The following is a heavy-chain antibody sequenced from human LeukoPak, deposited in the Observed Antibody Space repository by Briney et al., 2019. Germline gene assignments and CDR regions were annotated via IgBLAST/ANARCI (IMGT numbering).Heavy chain of an antibody. CDR3: ARGARVTIFGSGFDYYYYYMDV. Sequence: SETLSLTCTVSGGSISSYFWSWIRQPPGKGLEWIGYISYSGSASYDPSLKSRVTISVDTSKNQFSLKLSSVTAADTAVYYCARGARVTIFGSGFDYYYYYMDVWGKGTTVTVSS. V-gene: IGHV4-59*13. J-gene: IGHJ6*03. CDR2: ISYSGSA. D-gene: IGHD3-3*01. CDR1: GGSISSYF.